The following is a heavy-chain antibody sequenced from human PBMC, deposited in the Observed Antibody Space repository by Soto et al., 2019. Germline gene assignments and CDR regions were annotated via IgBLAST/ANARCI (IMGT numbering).Heavy chain of an antibody. J-gene: IGHJ2*01. V-gene: IGHV1-18*01. Sequence: QVQLVQSGAEVKKPGASVKVSCQASGYTFTHYGITWVRQAPGQGLEWMGWINSFSGDTNSPQKLQGRLTMTTDTSTNTVYMELRNLRSDDTAVYYCSRDLHSGGKYWYFDIWGRGTLVTVSS. CDR2: INSFSGDT. CDR3: SRDLHSGGKYWYFDI. CDR1: GYTFTHYG. D-gene: IGHD2-15*01.